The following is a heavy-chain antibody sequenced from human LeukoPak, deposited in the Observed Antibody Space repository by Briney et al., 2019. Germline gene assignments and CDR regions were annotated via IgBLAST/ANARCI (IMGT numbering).Heavy chain of an antibody. V-gene: IGHV4-4*02. CDR1: GGSISSSNW. J-gene: IGHJ5*02. D-gene: IGHD5-12*01. CDR3: ARDLGYSGFDWAP. CDR2: IYHSGST. Sequence: PSGTLSLTCAVSGGSISSSNWWSWVRQPPGKGLEWIGEIYHSGSTNYNPSLKSRVTISVDTSKNQFSLKLSSVTAADTAVYYCARDLGYSGFDWAPWGQGTLVTVSS.